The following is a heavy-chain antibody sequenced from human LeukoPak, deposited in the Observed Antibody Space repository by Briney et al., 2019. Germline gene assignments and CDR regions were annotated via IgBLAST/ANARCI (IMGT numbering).Heavy chain of an antibody. J-gene: IGHJ4*01. CDR1: GFAFSSYA. CDR3: AKDFYDSSGSRYDY. V-gene: IGHV3-23*01. D-gene: IGHD3-22*01. Sequence: PGGSLRLSCTASGFAFSSYAMSWVRQAPGVGLEWVSAIDGGGGRTWRADSVRGRFTISRDNSKNTLFMQMNSLRAEDTAVYYCAKDFYDSSGSRYDYWGHGTLVTV. CDR2: IDGGGGRT.